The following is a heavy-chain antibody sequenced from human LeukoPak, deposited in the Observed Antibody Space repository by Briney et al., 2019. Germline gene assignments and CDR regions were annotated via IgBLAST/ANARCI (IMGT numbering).Heavy chain of an antibody. D-gene: IGHD6-19*01. Sequence: PSETLSLTCAVSGGSISSGTWWSWVRQPPGNGLEWIGEIYQSGITNYNPSLMSRVTISVDTSKNQFSLKLSSVTAADSAVYFCARLIHLYSSGWQFHPWGQGTLVTVFS. CDR1: GGSISSGTW. V-gene: IGHV4-4*02. CDR2: IYQSGIT. J-gene: IGHJ1*01. CDR3: ARLIHLYSSGWQFHP.